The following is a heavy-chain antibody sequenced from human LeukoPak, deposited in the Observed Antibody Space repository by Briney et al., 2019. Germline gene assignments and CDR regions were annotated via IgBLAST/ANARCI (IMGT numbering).Heavy chain of an antibody. CDR1: GGFVSSTTYY. J-gene: IGHJ4*02. D-gene: IGHD3-9*01. V-gene: IGHV4-39*01. CDR3: ARLSKGRYFDYIFDY. CDR2: VYYSGST. Sequence: PSETLSLTCTVSGGFVSSTTYYWGWIRQPPGKGLEWIGNVYYSGSTYYNPSLKSRVTMSVDTSKNQFSLKMSSVTAADTAVYCARLSKGRYFDYIFDYWGQGTLVTVSS.